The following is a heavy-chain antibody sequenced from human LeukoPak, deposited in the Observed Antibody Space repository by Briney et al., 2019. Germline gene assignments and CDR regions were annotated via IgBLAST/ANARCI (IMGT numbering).Heavy chain of an antibody. CDR2: IYNSGIM. CDR1: GGSISSRRYY. CDR3: ARHVGRAGDEPYFDY. V-gene: IGHV4-39*01. Sequence: SETLSLTCTVSGGSISSRRYYWGWIRQPPGQGLEWIGSIYNSGIMYYDPSLKSRVTISVDTSKNQFSLNLISVTAADTAVYYCARHVGRAGDEPYFDYWGQGALVTVSS. D-gene: IGHD4-17*01. J-gene: IGHJ4*02.